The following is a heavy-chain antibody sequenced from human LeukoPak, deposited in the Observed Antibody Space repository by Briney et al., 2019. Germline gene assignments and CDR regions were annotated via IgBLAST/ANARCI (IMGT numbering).Heavy chain of an antibody. Sequence: GASVRVSCKASGYTFTSYGISWVRQAPGQGLEWMGWISAYNGNTNYAQKLQGRVTMTTDTSTSTAYMELRSLRSDDTAVYYCARDKRYSSGWFYDYWGRGTLVTVSS. D-gene: IGHD6-19*01. CDR3: ARDKRYSSGWFYDY. J-gene: IGHJ4*02. CDR1: GYTFTSYG. CDR2: ISAYNGNT. V-gene: IGHV1-18*01.